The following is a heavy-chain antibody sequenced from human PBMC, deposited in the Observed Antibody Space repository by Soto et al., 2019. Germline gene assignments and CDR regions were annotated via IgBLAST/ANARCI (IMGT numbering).Heavy chain of an antibody. D-gene: IGHD1-26*01. CDR3: APDIVGATSIMVGAFDY. J-gene: IGHJ4*02. Sequence: ASVKFSCKTSGYDFSRRAIQWVRQAPGQSLECIGWINAGNGNTKYSQMFHGRVTFTRGTSASTAYMELSGLRSEDTGVYYCAPDIVGATSIMVGAFDYWGQGTLVTVS. V-gene: IGHV1-3*01. CDR2: INAGNGNT. CDR1: GYDFSRRA.